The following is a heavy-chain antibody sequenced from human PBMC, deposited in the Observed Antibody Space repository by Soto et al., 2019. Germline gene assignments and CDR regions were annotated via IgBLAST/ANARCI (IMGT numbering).Heavy chain of an antibody. D-gene: IGHD1-7*01. V-gene: IGHV5-51*01. CDR1: GYSFTSYW. CDR2: IYPGDSDT. Sequence: GESLKISCKGSGYSFTSYWIGWVRQMPGKGLEWMGIIYPGDSDTRYSPSFQGQVTISADKSISTAYLQWSSLKASDTAMYYCAGTGNWNYPESYYYYGMDVWGQGTTVTVSS. J-gene: IGHJ6*02. CDR3: AGTGNWNYPESYYYYGMDV.